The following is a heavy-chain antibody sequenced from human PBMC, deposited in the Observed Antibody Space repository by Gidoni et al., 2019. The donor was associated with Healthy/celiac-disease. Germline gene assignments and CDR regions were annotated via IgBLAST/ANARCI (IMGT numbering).Heavy chain of an antibody. Sequence: EVQLMESGGGWVQRGGSLRLSWAASGYTSSSYAVSWVRQAPGKGLEWVSAISGSGGSTYYADSVKCRFTISRDNSKNTLYLQMDILRAEDTAVYYCAKEVAVAVYYGMDVWGQGTTVTVSS. J-gene: IGHJ6*02. CDR1: GYTSSSYA. CDR3: AKEVAVAVYYGMDV. V-gene: IGHV3-23*01. D-gene: IGHD6-19*01. CDR2: ISGSGGST.